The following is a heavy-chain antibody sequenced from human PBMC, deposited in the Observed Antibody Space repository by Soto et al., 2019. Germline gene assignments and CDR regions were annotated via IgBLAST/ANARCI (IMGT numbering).Heavy chain of an antibody. D-gene: IGHD3-22*01. CDR3: AREVALGYYYDSSGYNDAFDI. CDR1: GGSISSSNYY. V-gene: IGHV4-61*01. CDR2: IYYSGST. J-gene: IGHJ3*02. Sequence: SETLSLTCAVCGGSISSSNYYWGWIRQPPGKGLEWIGYIYYSGSTNYNPSLKSRVTISVDTSKNQFSLKLSSVTAADTAVYYCAREVALGYYYDSSGYNDAFDIWGQGTMVTVSS.